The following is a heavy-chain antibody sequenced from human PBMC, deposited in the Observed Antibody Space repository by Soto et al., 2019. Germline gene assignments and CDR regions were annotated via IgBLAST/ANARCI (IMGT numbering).Heavy chain of an antibody. V-gene: IGHV1-18*01. Sequence: ASVKVSCKASGYTFTNYVISWVRQAPGQRLEWMGWINAYNGNTKYSQKLQGRVTITRDTSASTAYMELSSLRSEDTAVYYCARDLGGWPDYWGQGTLVSVSS. J-gene: IGHJ4*02. CDR1: GYTFTNYV. CDR2: INAYNGNT. CDR3: ARDLGGWPDY. D-gene: IGHD2-15*01.